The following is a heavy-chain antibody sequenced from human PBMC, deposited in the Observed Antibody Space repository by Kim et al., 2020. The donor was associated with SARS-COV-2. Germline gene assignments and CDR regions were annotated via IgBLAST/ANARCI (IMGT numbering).Heavy chain of an antibody. CDR2: IIPILGIA. Sequence: SVKVSCKASGGTFSSYAISWVRQAPGQGLEWMGRIIPILGIANYAQKFQGRVTITADKSTSTAYMELSSLRSEDTAVYYCARPIAAAGTYAVQGDAFDIWGQGTMVTVSS. J-gene: IGHJ3*02. D-gene: IGHD6-13*01. CDR3: ARPIAAAGTYAVQGDAFDI. CDR1: GGTFSSYA. V-gene: IGHV1-69*04.